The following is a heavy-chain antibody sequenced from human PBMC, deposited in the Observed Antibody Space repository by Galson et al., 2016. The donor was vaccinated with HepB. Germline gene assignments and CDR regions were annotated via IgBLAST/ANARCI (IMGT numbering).Heavy chain of an antibody. Sequence: SETLSLTCTVSGGSITNGNYYWGCFRQPPGKGLEWIGSICHSGSSYHNPSPTGRVTLSIDTSRSQFSLKVNSVTATDTAVYYCATLLAHGGSGWSIEYWGQGTLVTVSS. V-gene: IGHV4-39*01. D-gene: IGHD6-13*01. CDR1: GGSITNGNYY. J-gene: IGHJ4*02. CDR2: ICHSGSS. CDR3: ATLLAHGGSGWSIEY.